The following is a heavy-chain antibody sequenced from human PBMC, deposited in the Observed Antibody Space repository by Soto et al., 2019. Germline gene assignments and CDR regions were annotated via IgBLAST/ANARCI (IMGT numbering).Heavy chain of an antibody. CDR3: ARDLVPGGYCTNGVCYTGIQLNPVIDY. V-gene: IGHV3-33*01. CDR2: IWYDGSNK. CDR1: GFTFSSYG. D-gene: IGHD2-8*01. Sequence: PGGSLRLSCAASGFTFSSYGMHWVRQAPGKGLEWVAVIWYDGSNKYDADSVKGRFTISRDNSKNTLYLKINSLRAEDTAVYYCARDLVPGGYCTNGVCYTGIQLNPVIDYWGQGTLVTVSS. J-gene: IGHJ4*02.